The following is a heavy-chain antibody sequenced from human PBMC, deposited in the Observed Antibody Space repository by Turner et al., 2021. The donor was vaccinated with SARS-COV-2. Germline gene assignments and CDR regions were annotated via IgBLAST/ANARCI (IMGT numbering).Heavy chain of an antibody. CDR3: AREAAAGNFHGWFDP. CDR1: GFTVSSNY. CDR2: IYSGGST. V-gene: IGHV3-66*01. Sequence: EVQLVESGGGLVQPGGSLRFSCASSGFTVSSNYMSWVRQAPGKGVEWVSVIYSGGSTYYADSVKGRFTITRDNSKNTLYLQMNSLRVEDTAVYSCAREAAAGNFHGWFDPWGQGTLVTVSS. J-gene: IGHJ5*02. D-gene: IGHD6-13*01.